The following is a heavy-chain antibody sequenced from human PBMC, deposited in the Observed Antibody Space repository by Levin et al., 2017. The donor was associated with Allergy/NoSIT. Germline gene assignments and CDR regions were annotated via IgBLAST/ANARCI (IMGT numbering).Heavy chain of an antibody. Sequence: SETLSLTCTVSGGSVSSGSYYWSWIRQPPGKGLEWIGYIYYSGSTNYNPSLKSRVTISVDTSKNQFSLKLSSVTAADTAVYYCARVRWGYYFDYWGQGTLVTVSS. CDR1: GGSVSSGSYY. V-gene: IGHV4-61*01. CDR3: ARVRWGYYFDY. D-gene: IGHD1-26*01. J-gene: IGHJ4*02. CDR2: IYYSGST.